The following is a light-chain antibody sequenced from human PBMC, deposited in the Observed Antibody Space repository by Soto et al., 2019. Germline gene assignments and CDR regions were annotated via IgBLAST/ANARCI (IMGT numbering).Light chain of an antibody. V-gene: IGKV1-39*01. CDR2: AAT. CDR3: QQVYSTPGT. CDR1: QSIDTY. Sequence: DIQMTQSPSSLSASVGERVTITCRASQSIDTYLNWYQLKPGKAPNLLIYAATRLHTGVPSRFSGSGSGTGFTVSINNLQPEDFATYYCQQVYSTPGTFGQGTKV. J-gene: IGKJ1*01.